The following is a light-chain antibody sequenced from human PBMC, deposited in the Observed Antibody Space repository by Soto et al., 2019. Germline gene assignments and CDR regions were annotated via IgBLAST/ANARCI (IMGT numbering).Light chain of an antibody. V-gene: IGKV1-39*01. CDR2: DTF. CDR3: QQSFTTPWT. Sequence: DVQVPQTPPSLSASLGDKVTITCRPSESIRNELNWFQPRPGKAPRLLIYDTFTLQSGVPSRFSGSVSGTEFSLTISSLQAGDSAIYYCQQSFTTPWTFGQRAKVDI. CDR1: ESIRNE. J-gene: IGKJ1*01.